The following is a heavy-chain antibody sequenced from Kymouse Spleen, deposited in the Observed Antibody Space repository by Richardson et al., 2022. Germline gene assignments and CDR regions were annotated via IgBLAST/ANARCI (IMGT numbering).Heavy chain of an antibody. CDR3: ARALGIYYYGMDV. Sequence: QVQLQQWGAGLLKPSETLSLTCAVYGGSFSGYYWSWIRQPPGKGLEWIGEINHSGSTNYNPSLKSRVTISVDTSKNQFSLKLSSVTAADTAVYYCARALGIYYYGMDVWGQGTTVTVSS. V-gene: IGHV4-34*01. CDR2: INHSGST. CDR1: GGSFSGYY. J-gene: IGHJ6*02. D-gene: IGHD7-27*02.